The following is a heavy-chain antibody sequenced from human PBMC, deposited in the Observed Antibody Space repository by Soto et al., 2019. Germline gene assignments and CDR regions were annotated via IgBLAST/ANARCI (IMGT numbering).Heavy chain of an antibody. J-gene: IGHJ4*02. D-gene: IGHD3-22*01. Sequence: VAEGKIVDLGCRWSCIRQPPGKGLEWIGYIYHSGSTYYNPSLKSRVTISVDRSKNQFSLKLSSVTAADTAVYYCAGSGYYPNYFDYWGQGTLVTVSS. CDR1: EGKIVDLGCR. V-gene: IGHV4-30-2*01. CDR2: IYHSGST. CDR3: AGSGYYPNYFDY.